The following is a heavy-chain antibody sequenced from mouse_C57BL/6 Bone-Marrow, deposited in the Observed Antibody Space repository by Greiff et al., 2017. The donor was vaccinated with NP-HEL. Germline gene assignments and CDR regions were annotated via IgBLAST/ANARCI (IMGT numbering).Heavy chain of an antibody. J-gene: IGHJ2*01. CDR1: GYTFTSYW. CDR3: ARRNPNWDGDY. Sequence: VQLQQSGAELVKPGASVKLSCKASGYTFTSYWMHWVKQRPGQGLEWIGMIHPNSGSTNYNEKFKSKATLTVDKSSSTAYMQLSSLTSEDSAVYYCARRNPNWDGDYWGQGTTLTVSS. CDR2: IHPNSGST. V-gene: IGHV1-64*01. D-gene: IGHD4-1*01.